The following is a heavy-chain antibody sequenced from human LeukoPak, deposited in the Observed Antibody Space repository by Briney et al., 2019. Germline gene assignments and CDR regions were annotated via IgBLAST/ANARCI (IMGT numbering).Heavy chain of an antibody. D-gene: IGHD4-17*01. CDR2: NSGSGGST. CDR1: GFTFSNYA. V-gene: IGHV3-23*01. Sequence: GGSLRLSCAASGFTFSNYAMSWVRQAPVKGLEWVSANSGSGGSTYYADSVKGRFTISRDNSKNTLYLQMNSLRAEDTAVYYCAKTGGAYGYYGMDVWGQGTTVTVSS. J-gene: IGHJ6*02. CDR3: AKTGGAYGYYGMDV.